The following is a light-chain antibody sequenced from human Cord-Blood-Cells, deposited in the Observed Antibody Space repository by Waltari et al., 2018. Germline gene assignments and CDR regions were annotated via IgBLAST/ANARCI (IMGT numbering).Light chain of an antibody. J-gene: IGLJ3*02. CDR2: YDS. CDR3: QVWDSSSDHWV. V-gene: IGLV3-21*04. CDR1: NIGSKS. Sequence: SYVLTQPPSVSVAPGQTARITCGGNNIGSKSVHWYQQKPGQAPVLVIYYDSDRPSGSPERFSGSNSGNTATLTISRVEAGDEADYYCQVWDSSSDHWVFGGGTKLTVL.